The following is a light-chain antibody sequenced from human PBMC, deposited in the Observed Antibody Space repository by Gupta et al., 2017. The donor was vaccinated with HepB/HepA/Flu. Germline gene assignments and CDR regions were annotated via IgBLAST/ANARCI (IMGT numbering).Light chain of an antibody. CDR2: GAS. J-gene: IGKJ5*01. CDR3: QQYGNSVT. V-gene: IGKV3-20*01. Sequence: ELVLTQSPVTLSLSPGERVTLSCWASQSVSSYLAWYQQKPGQPPRLLIYGASSRATGIPDRFRGGWSGTDFTLSISSLEPEDFAVYYCQQYGNSVTFGQGTRLEIK. CDR1: QSVSSY.